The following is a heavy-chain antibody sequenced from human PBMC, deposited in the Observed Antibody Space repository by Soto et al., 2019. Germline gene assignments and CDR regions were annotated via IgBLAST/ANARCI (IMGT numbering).Heavy chain of an antibody. J-gene: IGHJ4*02. CDR2: IYYSGST. CDR1: GGSISSSSYY. D-gene: IGHD4-17*01. V-gene: IGHV4-39*01. Sequence: QLQLQESGPGLVKPSETLSLTCTVSGGSISSSSYYWGWIRQPPGKGLEWIGSIYYSGSTYYNPSLKSRVTISVDTSKNQFSLKLSSVTAADTAVYYCARPKRGYGDYVRVYYFVYWGQGTLVTVSS. CDR3: ARPKRGYGDYVRVYYFVY.